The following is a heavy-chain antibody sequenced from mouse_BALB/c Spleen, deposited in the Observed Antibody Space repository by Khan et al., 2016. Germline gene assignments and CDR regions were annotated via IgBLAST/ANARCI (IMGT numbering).Heavy chain of an antibody. D-gene: IGHD1-3*01. CDR3: ARSGDNYDFDY. V-gene: IGHV9-3-1*01. J-gene: IGHJ2*01. CDR1: GYTFTNYG. Sequence: QIQLVQSGPELKKPGETVKISCKASGYTFTNYGMNWVKQAPGKGLKWMGWINTYTGEPTYTDDFKGRFAFSLETSASTAYLQIINLKNEDTATXFCARSGDNYDFDYRGQGTTRTVSS. CDR2: INTYTGEP.